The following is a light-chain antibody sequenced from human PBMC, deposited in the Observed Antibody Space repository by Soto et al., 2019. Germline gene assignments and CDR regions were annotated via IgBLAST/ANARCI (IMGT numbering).Light chain of an antibody. CDR3: SSCTSSITVV. CDR2: EVS. V-gene: IGLV2-14*01. Sequence: QSALTQPASVSGSPGQSITISCTGTSSDVGGYNYVSWYQQHPGKAPKLMIYEVSNRPSGVSNRFSGSKSDNTASLTISGLQAEDEADYYCSSCTSSITVVFGGGTQLTVL. CDR1: SSDVGGYNY. J-gene: IGLJ2*01.